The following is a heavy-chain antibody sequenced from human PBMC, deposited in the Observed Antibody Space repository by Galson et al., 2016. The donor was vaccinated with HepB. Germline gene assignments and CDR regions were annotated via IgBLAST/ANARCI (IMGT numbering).Heavy chain of an antibody. J-gene: IGHJ6*02. V-gene: IGHV1-3*01. CDR1: GYTFTSHA. CDR2: INAGNGNT. Sequence: SVKVSCKASGYTFTSHAMHWVCQAPGQRLERMGWINAGNGNTKYSQKFQGRVTLTRDTSASTAYMELSSLRSEDTAVYYGARVRRTDYDVWSGTDVWGQGTTVTVSS. D-gene: IGHD3-3*01. CDR3: ARVRRTDYDVWSGTDV.